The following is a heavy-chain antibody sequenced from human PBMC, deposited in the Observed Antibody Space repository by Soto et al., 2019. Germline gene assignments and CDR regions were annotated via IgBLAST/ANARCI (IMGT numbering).Heavy chain of an antibody. Sequence: SETLSLTCTVSAGSISSSSYYWGWIRQPPRKRLEWIGSIYYSGSTYYNPSLKSRVTISVDTSKNQFSLKLSSVTAADTAVYYCARQSGQWLVDHWGQGTLFTVSS. CDR3: ARQSGQWLVDH. CDR1: AGSISSSSYY. D-gene: IGHD6-19*01. V-gene: IGHV4-39*01. CDR2: IYYSGST. J-gene: IGHJ4*02.